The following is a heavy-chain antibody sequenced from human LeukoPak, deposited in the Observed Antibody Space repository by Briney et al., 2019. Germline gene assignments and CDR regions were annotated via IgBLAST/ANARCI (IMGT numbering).Heavy chain of an antibody. D-gene: IGHD2-2*01. CDR3: ARVLCSTSCYSLIGGYYYMDV. CDR2: IIPIFGTA. V-gene: IGHV1-69*13. CDR1: GGTFSSYA. J-gene: IGHJ6*03. Sequence: ASVKVSCKASGGTFSSYAISWVRQAPGQGLEWMGGIIPIFGTANYAQKFQGRVTITADESTSTAYMELSSLRSEDTAVYYCARVLCSTSCYSLIGGYYYMDVWGKGTTVTVSS.